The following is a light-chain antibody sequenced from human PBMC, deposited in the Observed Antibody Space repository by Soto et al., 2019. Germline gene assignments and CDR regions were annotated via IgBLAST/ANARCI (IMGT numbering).Light chain of an antibody. J-gene: IGKJ4*01. V-gene: IGKV3-11*01. CDR1: QSVSNNY. CDR3: QQRKNWPLT. CDR2: DTS. Sequence: EIVLTQSPGTLSLSPGERATLSCRASQSVSNNYLAWYQQKPGQAPRLLIYDTSNRATGIPARFSGSGSGTDFTLTISNLEPEDFAVYYCQQRKNWPLTFGGGTKVDIK.